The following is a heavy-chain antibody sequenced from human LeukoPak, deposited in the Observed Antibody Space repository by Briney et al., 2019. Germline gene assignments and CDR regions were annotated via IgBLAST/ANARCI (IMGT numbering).Heavy chain of an antibody. CDR1: GYTFTSYY. D-gene: IGHD6-13*01. Sequence: GASVKVSCKASGYTFTSYYMHWVRQAPGQGLEWMGIINPSGGSTSYAQKFQGRVTMTRDTSTSTVYMELSSLRSEDTAVYYCARAPWQLVLSRDEHTKDASDIWGQGTMVTVSS. CDR3: ARAPWQLVLSRDEHTKDASDI. CDR2: INPSGGST. J-gene: IGHJ3*02. V-gene: IGHV1-46*01.